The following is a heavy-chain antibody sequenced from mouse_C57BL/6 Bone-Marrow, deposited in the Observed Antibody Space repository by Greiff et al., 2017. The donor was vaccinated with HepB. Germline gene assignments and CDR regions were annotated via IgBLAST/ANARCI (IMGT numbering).Heavy chain of an antibody. CDR3: ARGGLGGY. CDR1: GYSFTGYY. D-gene: IGHD4-1*01. J-gene: IGHJ2*01. Sequence: EVQLQQSGPELVKPGASVKISCKASGYSFTGYYMNWVKQSPEKSLEWIGEINPSTGGTTYNQKFKAKATLTVDKSSSTAYMQLKSLTSEDSAVYYCARGGLGGYWGQGTTLTVSS. CDR2: INPSTGGT. V-gene: IGHV1-42*01.